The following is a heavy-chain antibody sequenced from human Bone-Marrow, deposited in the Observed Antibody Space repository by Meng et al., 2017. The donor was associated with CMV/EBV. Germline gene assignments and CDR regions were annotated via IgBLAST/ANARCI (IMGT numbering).Heavy chain of an antibody. CDR3: ARLLGYCSSTSCYTGVYYGMDV. D-gene: IGHD2-2*02. Sequence: WVRQMPGKSLEWIGYIYYSGSTYYNPSLKSRVTISVDTSKNQFSLKLSSVTAADTAVYYCARLLGYCSSTSCYTGVYYGMDVWGQGTTVTVSS. V-gene: IGHV4-31*02. J-gene: IGHJ6*02. CDR2: IYYSGST.